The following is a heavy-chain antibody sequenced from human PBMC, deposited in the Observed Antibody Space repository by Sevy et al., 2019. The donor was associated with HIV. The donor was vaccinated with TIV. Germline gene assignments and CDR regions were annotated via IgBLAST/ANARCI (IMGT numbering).Heavy chain of an antibody. Sequence: GGSLRLSCSASGLRLNTYAMHWVRQAPGKGLEWVSVISSTGNFESYAASVKGRFTISKDNSKNTVSLQMNSLRPEDTAMYYCARDAGYTTKFHPLHWGQGTLVTVSS. CDR1: GLRLNTYA. V-gene: IGHV3-30*04. J-gene: IGHJ4*02. CDR3: ARDAGYTTKFHPLH. D-gene: IGHD5-12*01. CDR2: ISSTGNFE.